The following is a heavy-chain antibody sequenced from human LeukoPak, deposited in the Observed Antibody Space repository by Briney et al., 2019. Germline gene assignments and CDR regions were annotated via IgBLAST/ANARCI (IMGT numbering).Heavy chain of an antibody. CDR1: AFTFSDYS. CDR2: NSGKSSTI. D-gene: IGHD1-26*01. V-gene: IGHV3-48*01. Sequence: PGGSLRLSCAASAFTFSDYSMNWVRQAPGKGLEWVSYNSGKSSTIYYADSVKGRFTISRDNANNSMYLQMNSLRAEDTAVYYCARDRMKSGSYYFDYWGPGTLVTVSS. CDR3: ARDRMKSGSYYFDY. J-gene: IGHJ4*02.